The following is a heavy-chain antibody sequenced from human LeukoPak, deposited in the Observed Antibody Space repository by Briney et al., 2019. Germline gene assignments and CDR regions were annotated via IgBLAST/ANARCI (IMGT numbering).Heavy chain of an antibody. CDR1: GFTFSDTW. V-gene: IGHV3-7*01. J-gene: IGHJ4*02. CDR3: VRQRRYCSGDSCYQRTFDY. Sequence: GGSLRLSCAASGFTFSDTWLSWVRQAPGKGLEWVANINKDGGQKYYVDSVKGRFTISRDNAKNSLYMQMNSLRAEDTAVYYCVRQRRYCSGDSCYQRTFDYWGQGTLVTVSS. CDR2: INKDGGQK. D-gene: IGHD2-15*01.